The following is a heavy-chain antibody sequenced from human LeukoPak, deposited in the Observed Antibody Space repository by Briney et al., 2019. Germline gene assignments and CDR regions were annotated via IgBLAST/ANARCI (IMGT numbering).Heavy chain of an antibody. J-gene: IGHJ4*02. V-gene: IGHV1-69*05. Sequence: SVKVSCKASGGTYSSYAISWVRQAPGQGLEWMGGIIPIFGTANYAQKFQGRVTITTDESTSTAYMELSSLRSEDTAVYYCATEYYYDSSGYLGYWGQGTLVTVSS. CDR1: GGTYSSYA. CDR3: ATEYYYDSSGYLGY. CDR2: IIPIFGTA. D-gene: IGHD3-22*01.